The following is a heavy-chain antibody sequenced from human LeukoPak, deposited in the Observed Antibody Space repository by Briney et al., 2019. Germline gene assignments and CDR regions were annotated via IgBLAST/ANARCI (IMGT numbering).Heavy chain of an antibody. Sequence: SETLSLTCTVSGGSISSSSYYWSWIRQSPGKGLEWIGYIYDTGSTNYNPSLKSRVTISLDTSKNHFSLQMTSVTAADTAVYYCARAHIYCSGGTCYLIAFDYWGQGTLVTVSS. CDR1: GGSISSSSYY. CDR3: ARAHIYCSGGTCYLIAFDY. D-gene: IGHD2-15*01. CDR2: IYDTGST. J-gene: IGHJ4*02. V-gene: IGHV4-61*03.